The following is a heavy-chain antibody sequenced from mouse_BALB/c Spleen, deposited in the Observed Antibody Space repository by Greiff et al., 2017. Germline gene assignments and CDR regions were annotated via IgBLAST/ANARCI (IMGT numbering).Heavy chain of an antibody. J-gene: IGHJ2*01. CDR1: GYTFTSYW. V-gene: IGHV1S41*01. CDR3: ARYGNYLDD. Sequence: DLVKPGASVKLSCKASGYTFTSYWINWIKQRPGQGLEWIGRIAPGSGSTYYNEMFKGKATLTVDTSSSTAYIQLSSLSSEDSAVYFCARYGNYLDDWGQGTTLTGSS. CDR2: IAPGSGST. D-gene: IGHD2-1*01.